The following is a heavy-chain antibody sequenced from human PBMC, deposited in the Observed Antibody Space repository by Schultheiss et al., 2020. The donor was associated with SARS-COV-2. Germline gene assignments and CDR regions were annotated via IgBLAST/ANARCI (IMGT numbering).Heavy chain of an antibody. D-gene: IGHD3-22*01. CDR1: GYTFTGYY. CDR2: INPNSGGT. Sequence: ASVKVSCKASGYTFTGYYMHWVRQAPGQGLEWMGRINPNSGGTNYAQKFQERVTITRDMSTSTAYMELSSLRSEDTAVYYCAREGQGEGDMIVVVNYYYYGMDVWGQGTTVTVSS. J-gene: IGHJ6*02. V-gene: IGHV1-2*06. CDR3: AREGQGEGDMIVVVNYYYYGMDV.